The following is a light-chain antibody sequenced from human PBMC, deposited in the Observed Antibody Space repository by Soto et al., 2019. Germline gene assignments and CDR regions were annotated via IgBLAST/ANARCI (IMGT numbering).Light chain of an antibody. CDR3: QSYDGTLTGAI. CDR2: NNH. Sequence: QSVLTQPPSVSGAPGQSVTISCTGTSSNIGAGYDIHWYQQPPGTAPKLVIYNNHNRPSGVPDRFSGSKSGTSGSLAITGLQAEDEADYFCQSYDGTLTGAIFGGGTKVTVL. J-gene: IGLJ2*01. V-gene: IGLV1-40*01. CDR1: SSNIGAGYD.